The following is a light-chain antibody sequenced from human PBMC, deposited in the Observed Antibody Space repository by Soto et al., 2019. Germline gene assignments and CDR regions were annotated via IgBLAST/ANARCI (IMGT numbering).Light chain of an antibody. V-gene: IGKV1-33*01. J-gene: IGKJ2*01. CDR3: QQYDNPYT. CDR2: DAS. Sequence: DIQMTQSPSSLSASVGDRVTITCQASQDISNYLNWYQQKPGKAPKLLIYDASNLETGVPSRFSGSGSGTDFTFTISSLQPEDNATYYCQQYDNPYTFGQGTKLEIK. CDR1: QDISNY.